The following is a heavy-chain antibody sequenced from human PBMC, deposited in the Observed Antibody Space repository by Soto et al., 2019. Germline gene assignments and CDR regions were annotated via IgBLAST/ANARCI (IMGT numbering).Heavy chain of an antibody. CDR3: ARRGYYDNSWGKLSHYGLDV. Sequence: QVQLAQSAGEVKKPGASVKVSCKATGYTFIRYGIAWVRQAPGQGFEWMGWISPYNDHTVYSQKFQGRVTMTADTSTRTVYMNLRGLKSDDTAVYCCARRGYYDNSWGKLSHYGLDVWGQGTSVSVSS. CDR2: ISPYNDHT. J-gene: IGHJ6*02. CDR1: GYTFIRYG. V-gene: IGHV1-18*01. D-gene: IGHD3-16*01.